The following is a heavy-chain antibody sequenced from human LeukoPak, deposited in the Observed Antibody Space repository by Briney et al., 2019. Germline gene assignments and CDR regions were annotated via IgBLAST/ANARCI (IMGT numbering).Heavy chain of an antibody. CDR1: GFTFSSYW. J-gene: IGHJ3*02. CDR2: IISDGSIT. Sequence: GGSLRLSCAASGFTFSSYWMHWVRQSPGKGLVWVSRIISDGSITTYADSVKGRFTISRDNAKNTLYLQMNSLRAEDTAVYYCAREDDDIVVATSGAFDIWGQGTMVTVSS. CDR3: AREDDDIVVATSGAFDI. V-gene: IGHV3-74*03. D-gene: IGHD2-15*01.